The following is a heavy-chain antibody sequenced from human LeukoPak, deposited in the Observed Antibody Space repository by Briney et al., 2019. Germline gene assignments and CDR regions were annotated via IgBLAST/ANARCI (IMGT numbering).Heavy chain of an antibody. Sequence: PSETLSLTCTVSGGSISSYYWSWIRQPAGKGLEWIGRIYTSGSTNYNPSLKSRVTMSVDTSKNQFSLKLSSVTAADTAVYYCARGPRVGAKSGGPGPGYFDLWGRGTLVTVSS. V-gene: IGHV4-4*07. CDR3: ARGPRVGAKSGGPGPGYFDL. CDR1: GGSISSYY. CDR2: IYTSGST. D-gene: IGHD1-26*01. J-gene: IGHJ2*01.